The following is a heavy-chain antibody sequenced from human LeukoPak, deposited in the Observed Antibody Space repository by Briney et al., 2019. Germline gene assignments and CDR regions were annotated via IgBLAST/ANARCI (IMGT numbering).Heavy chain of an antibody. Sequence: AGGSLRLSCVASKFTFSSSWMSWVRQAPGKGLEWVANIKRDGSEEYYVDSVKGRFTISRDNAKNSLYLQMNSLRAEDTAVYNCARDPYNNFFSAFDIWGQGTMVTVSS. CDR1: KFTFSSSW. CDR2: IKRDGSEE. J-gene: IGHJ3*02. V-gene: IGHV3-7*04. CDR3: ARDPYNNFFSAFDI. D-gene: IGHD1-1*01.